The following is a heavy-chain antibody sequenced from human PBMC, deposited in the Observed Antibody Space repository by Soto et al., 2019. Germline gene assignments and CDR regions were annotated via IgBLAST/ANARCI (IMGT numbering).Heavy chain of an antibody. J-gene: IGHJ6*02. V-gene: IGHV4-59*01. Sequence: SETLSLTCTVSSGSISSYYWSWIRQPPGKGLEWIGYIYYSGSTNYNPSLKSRVTISVDTSKNQFSLKLSSVTAADTAVYYCARDRRLERYYYYGMDVWGQGTMVTVSS. D-gene: IGHD1-1*01. CDR3: ARDRRLERYYYYGMDV. CDR2: IYYSGST. CDR1: SGSISSYY.